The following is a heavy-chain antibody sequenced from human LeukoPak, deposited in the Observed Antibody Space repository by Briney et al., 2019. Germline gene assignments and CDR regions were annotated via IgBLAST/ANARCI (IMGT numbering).Heavy chain of an antibody. CDR2: IIPIFGTA. J-gene: IGHJ4*02. V-gene: IGHV1-69*13. D-gene: IGHD3-22*01. CDR3: ASRPNDSSGYYYW. CDR1: GGTFSSYA. Sequence: ASVKVSCKASGGTFSSYAISWVRQAPGQGLEWMGGIIPIFGTANYAQKFQGRVTITADESTGTAYMELSSLRSEDTAVYYCASRPNDSSGYYYWWGQGTLVTVSS.